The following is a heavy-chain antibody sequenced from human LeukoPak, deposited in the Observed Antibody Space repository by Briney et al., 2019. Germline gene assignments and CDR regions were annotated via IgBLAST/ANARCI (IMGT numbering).Heavy chain of an antibody. CDR3: AKAPKYYYDSSGYDPFDY. CDR1: GFSVSINY. Sequence: GGSLRLSCAASGFSVSINYMGGARQAPGRGVEWVTVIRGRGGSTYYADSLKGRFTISRDDPKNTLYLQMNSLRAEDTDVYYCAKAPKYYYDSSGYDPFDYWGQGTLVTVPS. J-gene: IGHJ4*02. CDR2: IRGRGGST. V-gene: IGHV3-23*01. D-gene: IGHD3-22*01.